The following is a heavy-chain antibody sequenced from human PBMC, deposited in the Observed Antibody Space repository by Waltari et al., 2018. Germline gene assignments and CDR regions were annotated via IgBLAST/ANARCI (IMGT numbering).Heavy chain of an antibody. CDR1: GYSFTSYW. J-gene: IGHJ3*02. CDR3: ARRMGEDIVVVPAASTGAFDI. D-gene: IGHD2-2*01. V-gene: IGHV5-51*01. Sequence: EVQLVQSGAEVKKPGESLKISCKGSGYSFTSYWIGWVRQMPGKGLEWMGIIYPGYSDTRDSPSFQGQVTISADKSISTAYLQWSSLKAADTAMYYCARRMGEDIVVVPAASTGAFDIWGQGTMVTVSS. CDR2: IYPGYSDT.